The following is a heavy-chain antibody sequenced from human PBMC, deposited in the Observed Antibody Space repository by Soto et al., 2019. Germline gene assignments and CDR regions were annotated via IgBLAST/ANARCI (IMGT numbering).Heavy chain of an antibody. J-gene: IGHJ6*02. Sequence: QVQLVQSGAEVKKPGASVKVSCKASGYTFTSYGICWVRQAPGQGLERMGWISAYNGNTNYAQKLQGRVTMTTDTSTSTAYMELRSLRSDDTAIYYCARDPTIFGVVQNYGMDVWGQGTTVTVSS. CDR1: GYTFTSYG. D-gene: IGHD3-3*01. CDR2: ISAYNGNT. CDR3: ARDPTIFGVVQNYGMDV. V-gene: IGHV1-18*01.